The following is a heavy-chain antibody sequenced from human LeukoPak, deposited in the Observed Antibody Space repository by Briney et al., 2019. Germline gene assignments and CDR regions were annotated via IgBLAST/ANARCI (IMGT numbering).Heavy chain of an antibody. CDR3: ARDLLDCSSTSCYSHYYYMDV. V-gene: IGHV4-59*12. CDR2: IYYSGST. D-gene: IGHD2-2*02. Sequence: SETLSLTCTVSGGSISSYYWSWIRQPPGKGLEWIGYIYYSGSTNYNPSLKSRVTISVDTSKNQFSLKLSSVTAADTAVYYCARDLLDCSSTSCYSHYYYMDVWGKGTTVTVSS. J-gene: IGHJ6*03. CDR1: GGSISSYY.